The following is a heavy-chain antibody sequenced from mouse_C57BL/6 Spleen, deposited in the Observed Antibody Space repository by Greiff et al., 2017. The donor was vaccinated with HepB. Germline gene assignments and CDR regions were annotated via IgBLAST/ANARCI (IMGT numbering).Heavy chain of an antibody. CDR2: IWSGGST. V-gene: IGHV2-2*01. CDR1: GFSLTSYG. CDR3: ARNSDDYDEYYFDY. Sequence: VKLMESGPGLVQPSQSLSITCTVSGFSLTSYGVHWVRQSPGKGLEWLGVIWSGGSTDYNAAFISRLSISKDNSKSQVFFKMNSLQADDTAIYYCARNSDDYDEYYFDYWGQGTTLTVSS. J-gene: IGHJ2*01. D-gene: IGHD2-4*01.